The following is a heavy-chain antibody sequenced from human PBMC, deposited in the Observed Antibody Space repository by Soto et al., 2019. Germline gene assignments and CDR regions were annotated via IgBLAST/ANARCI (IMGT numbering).Heavy chain of an antibody. Sequence: VNVSCKAYGGTISKYAISWVRQALGEGVESMRGIIPIFGTSNWAERFQGRVTFSADKSTATAYMNLSSLRAEDTAVYYCAKATGYCYSSSCRDYYYYYGMDVWGQGTTVTAYS. D-gene: IGHD2-2*01. CDR3: AKATGYCYSSSCRDYYYYYGMDV. V-gene: IGHV1-69*06. CDR2: IIPIFGTS. CDR1: GGTISKYA. J-gene: IGHJ6*02.